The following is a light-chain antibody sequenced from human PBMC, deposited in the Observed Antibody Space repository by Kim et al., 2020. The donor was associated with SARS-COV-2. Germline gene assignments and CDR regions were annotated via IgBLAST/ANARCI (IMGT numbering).Light chain of an antibody. CDR1: QSISSW. V-gene: IGKV1-5*03. J-gene: IGKJ4*01. CDR3: QQYNLYPVT. CDR2: KAS. Sequence: DIQMSQSPSTLSASVGDRVTITCRASQSISSWLAWYQQKPGKAPNLLIYKASSLESGVPSRFSGSGSGTEFTLTISSLQPDDFATYYCQQYNLYPVTFGGGTKVDIK.